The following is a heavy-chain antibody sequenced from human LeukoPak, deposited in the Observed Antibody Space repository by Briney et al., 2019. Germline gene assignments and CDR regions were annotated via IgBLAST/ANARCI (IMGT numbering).Heavy chain of an antibody. J-gene: IGHJ1*01. CDR2: ISYDGANK. CDR1: GFTFSSYA. V-gene: IGHV3-30-3*01. D-gene: IGHD6-13*01. Sequence: GGSLRLSCAASGFTFSSYAMHWVRQAPGKGLEWVALISYDGANKYYADSVKGRFTISRDNSKNTVYLQMIRMRPEDTTVYYCARGQQLVPSFEYFQHWGQGTLVTVSS. CDR3: ARGQQLVPSFEYFQH.